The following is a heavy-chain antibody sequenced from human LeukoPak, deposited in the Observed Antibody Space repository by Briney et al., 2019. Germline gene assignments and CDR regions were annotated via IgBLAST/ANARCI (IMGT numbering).Heavy chain of an antibody. CDR3: ARDEIWAGGYIDY. J-gene: IGHJ4*02. Sequence: GASVKVSCKASGGTFSSYAISWVRQAPGQGLEWMGRIIPIRGITKYAQKFQGRVTITADKSTSTVYMELSSLRSEDTAVYYCARDEIWAGGYIDYWGQGTLVTVSS. CDR2: IIPIRGIT. CDR1: GGTFSSYA. V-gene: IGHV1-69*04. D-gene: IGHD2-8*02.